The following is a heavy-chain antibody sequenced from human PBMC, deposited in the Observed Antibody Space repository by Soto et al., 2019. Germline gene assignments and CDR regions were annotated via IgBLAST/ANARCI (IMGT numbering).Heavy chain of an antibody. V-gene: IGHV3-48*03. J-gene: IGHJ6*02. CDR1: GFNFTGYE. D-gene: IGHD1-26*01. Sequence: PGGSLRLSCAASGFNFTGYEMNWVRQSPGKGLEWVSYISASGNAVYYADSVRGRFTVSRDNATDTLFLHMDSLRAGDTGVYYCARDFTMRATYSGPYFYSMDVWGQGTTVTVSS. CDR2: ISASGNAV. CDR3: ARDFTMRATYSGPYFYSMDV.